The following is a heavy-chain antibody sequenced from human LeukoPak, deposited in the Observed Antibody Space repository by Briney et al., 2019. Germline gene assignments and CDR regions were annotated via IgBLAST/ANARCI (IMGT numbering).Heavy chain of an antibody. J-gene: IGHJ4*02. D-gene: IGHD4-17*01. CDR2: ISGSGGST. CDR1: GFTFSSYS. Sequence: GGSLRLSCAASGFTFSSYSMNWVRQAPGKGLEWVSAISGSGGSTYYADSVKGRFTISRDNSKNTLYLQMNSLRAEDTAVYYCAKDRGNYGAIPDNWGQGTLVTVSS. V-gene: IGHV3-23*01. CDR3: AKDRGNYGAIPDN.